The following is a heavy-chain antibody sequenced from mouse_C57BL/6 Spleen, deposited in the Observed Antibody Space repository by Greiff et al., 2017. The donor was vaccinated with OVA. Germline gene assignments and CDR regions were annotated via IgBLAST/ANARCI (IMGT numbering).Heavy chain of an antibody. D-gene: IGHD1-1*01. V-gene: IGHV1-9*01. CDR2: ILPGSGST. J-gene: IGHJ1*03. CDR1: GYTFTGYW. Sequence: QVQLQQSGAELMKPGASVKLSCKATGYTFTGYWIEWVKQRPGHGLEWIGEILPGSGSTNYNEKLKGKAPFTADTSSNTAYMQRSSLTTEDSAIYYCARDRDYYGSSSYWYFDVWGTGTTVTVSS. CDR3: ARDRDYYGSSSYWYFDV.